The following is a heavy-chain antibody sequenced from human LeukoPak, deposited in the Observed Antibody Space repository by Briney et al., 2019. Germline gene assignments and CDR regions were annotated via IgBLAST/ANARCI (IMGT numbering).Heavy chain of an antibody. Sequence: GASVKVSCKASGGTFSSYAISWVRQAPGQGLEWMGGIIPIFGTANYAQKFQGRVTITADKSTSTAYMELSSLRSEDTAVYYCARDRAPKTVTSEVDAFDIWGQGTVVTVSS. D-gene: IGHD4-17*01. J-gene: IGHJ3*02. V-gene: IGHV1-69*06. CDR1: GGTFSSYA. CDR2: IIPIFGTA. CDR3: ARDRAPKTVTSEVDAFDI.